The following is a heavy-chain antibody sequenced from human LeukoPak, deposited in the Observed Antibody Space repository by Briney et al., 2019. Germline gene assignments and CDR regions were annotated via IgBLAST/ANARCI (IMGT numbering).Heavy chain of an antibody. Sequence: ASVKVSCKASGFTFTSHDINWVRQAPGQGLEWMGWMTPNSGNTGYAQKFQGRVTMTRNTSISTAYMELSSLRSEDTAVCYCARLSSGWQLGVDYWGQGTLVTVSS. V-gene: IGHV1-8*01. CDR3: ARLSSGWQLGVDY. J-gene: IGHJ4*02. CDR2: MTPNSGNT. CDR1: GFTFTSHD. D-gene: IGHD6-19*01.